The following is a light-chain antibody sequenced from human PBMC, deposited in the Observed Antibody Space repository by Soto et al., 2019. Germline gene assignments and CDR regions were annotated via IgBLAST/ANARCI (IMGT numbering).Light chain of an antibody. CDR2: KAS. J-gene: IGKJ2*01. Sequence: DIQMTQSPSTLSASVGDRVTITCRDSQSISSWLAWYQQKPGKAPKLLIYKASSLESGVPSRFSGSGSGTEFTLTISSLQPDDFATYYCQHYNSYSPTFGQGTKLEIK. CDR3: QHYNSYSPT. V-gene: IGKV1-5*03. CDR1: QSISSW.